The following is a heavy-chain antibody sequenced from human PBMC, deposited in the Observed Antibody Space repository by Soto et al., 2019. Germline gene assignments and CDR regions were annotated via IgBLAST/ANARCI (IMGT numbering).Heavy chain of an antibody. CDR1: AVSISSGSF. D-gene: IGHD6-19*01. CDR3: ARSAGWYAVHS. Sequence: QVQLQESGPGLVKPSGTLSLTCAVSAVSISSGSFWGWVRQPPGKGLEWIGDIHHSGSTNYNPSLKSRVTIAVDTSKNHFSLKLNSVTAVDTAVYYCARSAGWYAVHSWGPGILVIVSS. J-gene: IGHJ4*02. CDR2: IHHSGST. V-gene: IGHV4-4*02.